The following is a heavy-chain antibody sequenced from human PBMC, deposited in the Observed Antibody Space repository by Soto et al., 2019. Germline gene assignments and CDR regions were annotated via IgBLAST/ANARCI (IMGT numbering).Heavy chain of an antibody. Sequence: CVWDLQPPGKGLEWIASIYYSGATYYNPSLQSRVTISVDTSNNRFSLTLSSLNAADTAVYLFATLLLNRYLELWG. CDR3: ATLLLNRYLEL. J-gene: IGHJ2*01. D-gene: IGHD3-16*01. CDR2: IYYSGAT. V-gene: IGHV4-39*02.